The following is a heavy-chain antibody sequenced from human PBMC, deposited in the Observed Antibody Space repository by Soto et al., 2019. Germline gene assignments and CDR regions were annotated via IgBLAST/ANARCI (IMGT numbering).Heavy chain of an antibody. J-gene: IGHJ6*02. V-gene: IGHV1-8*02. CDR2: MNPNSGNT. CDR1: GGTFSSYA. D-gene: IGHD6-6*01. Sequence: QVQLVQSGAEVKKPGSSVKVSCKASGGTFSSYAINWVRQATGQGLEWMGWMNPNSGNTGYAQKFQGRVTMTRNTSISTAYMELSSLRSEDTAVYYCARAYSSSADHYYYGMDVWGQGTTVTVSS. CDR3: ARAYSSSADHYYYGMDV.